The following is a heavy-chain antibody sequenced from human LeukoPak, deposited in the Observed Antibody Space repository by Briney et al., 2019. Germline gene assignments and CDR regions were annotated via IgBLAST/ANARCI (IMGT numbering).Heavy chain of an antibody. J-gene: IGHJ4*02. Sequence: GGSLRLSCAASGFRLSSYALTWVSQAPGKGIEWVSAILGIGGSTSYADSGKERSTLSRDNTKSTLYLQMNSLRAEDTAVYYYAKDHGSWRYYLDYWGQGTLVTVSS. D-gene: IGHD6-13*01. CDR3: AKDHGSWRYYLDY. V-gene: IGHV3-23*01. CDR2: ILGIGGST. CDR1: GFRLSSYA.